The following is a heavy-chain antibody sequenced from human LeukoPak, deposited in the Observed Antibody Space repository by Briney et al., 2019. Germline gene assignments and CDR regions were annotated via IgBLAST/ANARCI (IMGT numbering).Heavy chain of an antibody. CDR1: GYTFSSYV. J-gene: IGHJ4*02. D-gene: IGHD5-12*01. CDR2: ISGGGGST. V-gene: IGHV3-23*01. CDR3: ARDRRHIVAFDY. Sequence: PVGALRLSCAAPGYTFSSYVMCWVRQAPGKGLERVSAISGGGGSTYYAASVKGLFTISRDNSKNTLYLQMSSLRAEDTAVYYCARDRRHIVAFDYWGQGTLVTVSS.